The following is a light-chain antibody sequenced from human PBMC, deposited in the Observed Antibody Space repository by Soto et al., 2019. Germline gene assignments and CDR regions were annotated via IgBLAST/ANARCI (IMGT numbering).Light chain of an antibody. V-gene: IGKV1-39*01. CDR3: QQTDSTPIT. CDR2: ASS. CDR1: QPISKN. J-gene: IGKJ5*01. Sequence: DIQMTQSPSSLSASVRDRVTITCRASQPISKNLNWYQQRPGKPPNLLIYASSSLQRGVPPRFSGGGSGTEFTLTITSLQPEDFATYYCQQTDSTPITFGQGTRLEIK.